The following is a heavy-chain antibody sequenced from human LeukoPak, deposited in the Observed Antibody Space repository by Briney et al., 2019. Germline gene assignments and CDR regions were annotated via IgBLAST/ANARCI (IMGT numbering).Heavy chain of an antibody. D-gene: IGHD3-9*01. CDR1: GGSISSSSYY. CDR3: ARDPYDILTGHDAFDI. J-gene: IGHJ3*02. CDR2: IYYSGST. Sequence: PSETLSLTCTVSGGSISSSSYYWGWIRQPPGKGLEWIGSIYYSGSTYYNPSLKSRVTISVDTSKNQFSLKLSSVTAADTAVYYCARDPYDILTGHDAFDIWGQGTMVTVSS. V-gene: IGHV4-39*02.